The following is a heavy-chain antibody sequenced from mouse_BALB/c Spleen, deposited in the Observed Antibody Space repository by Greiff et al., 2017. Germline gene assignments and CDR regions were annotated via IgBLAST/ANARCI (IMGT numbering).Heavy chain of an antibody. CDR3: ARGGYSSGYSGYYFDY. CDR1: GYTFTSYW. Sequence: QVQLQQSGAELAKPGASVKMSCKASGYTFTSYWMHWVKQRPGQGLEWIGYINPSTGYTEYNQKFKDKATLTADKSSSTAYMQLSSLTSEDSAVYYCARGGYSSGYSGYYFDYWGQGTTLTVSS. V-gene: IGHV1-7*01. J-gene: IGHJ2*01. D-gene: IGHD3-1*01. CDR2: INPSTGYT.